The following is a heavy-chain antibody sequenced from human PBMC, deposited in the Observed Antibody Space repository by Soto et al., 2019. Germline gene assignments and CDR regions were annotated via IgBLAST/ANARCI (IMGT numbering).Heavy chain of an antibody. CDR2: IYYSGST. V-gene: IGHV4-59*12. J-gene: IGHJ4*02. CDR1: GGSISSYY. Sequence: SETLSLTCTVSGGSISSYYWSWIRQPPGKGLEWIGYIYYSGSTNYNPSLKSRVTISVDTSKNQFSLKLSSVTAADTAVYYCARKMVRGVIITPFFYWGQGTLVTVSS. CDR3: ARKMVRGVIITPFFY. D-gene: IGHD3-10*01.